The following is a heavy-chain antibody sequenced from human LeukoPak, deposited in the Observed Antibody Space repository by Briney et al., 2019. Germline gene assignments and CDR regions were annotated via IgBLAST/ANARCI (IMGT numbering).Heavy chain of an antibody. CDR2: ISGSGGST. J-gene: IGHJ4*02. V-gene: IGHV3-23*01. CDR1: GFTFSIYA. CDR3: AKDHFADYGDYVGFFGY. D-gene: IGHD4-17*01. Sequence: GASLRLSCAASGFTFSIYAMRWVRQAPGKGLEWVSAISGSGGSTYYADSVKGRFTISRDNSKNTLYLQMNSLRAEDTAVYYCAKDHFADYGDYVGFFGYWGQGTLVTVSS.